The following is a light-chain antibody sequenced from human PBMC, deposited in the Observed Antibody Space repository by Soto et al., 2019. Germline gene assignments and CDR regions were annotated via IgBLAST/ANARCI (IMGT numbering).Light chain of an antibody. V-gene: IGKV1-9*01. CDR1: QGISSY. J-gene: IGKJ3*01. CDR2: AAS. Sequence: DIPLTQSPSFLSASVGDRVTITCRASQGISSYLAWYQQKPGKAPKLLIYAASTLQSGVPSRFSGSGSGTEFTLTISRLQPEDFATYYCQQLKGTFGPGTKVDIK. CDR3: QQLKGT.